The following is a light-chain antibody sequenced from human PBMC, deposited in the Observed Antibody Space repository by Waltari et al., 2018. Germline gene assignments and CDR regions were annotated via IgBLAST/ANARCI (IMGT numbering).Light chain of an antibody. V-gene: IGLV1-47*01. CDR3: ITWDDSLGGYYV. J-gene: IGLJ1*01. Sequence: QSVLTQAPSVSGTLGQSVAISCSGATSNVGKNHVYWYQQLPGTAPKLLIYRNSQRPSWVPDRFSASKSDTSASLTISGLRSEDEADYYCITWDDSLGGYYVFGTGTTVTVL. CDR1: TSNVGKNH. CDR2: RNS.